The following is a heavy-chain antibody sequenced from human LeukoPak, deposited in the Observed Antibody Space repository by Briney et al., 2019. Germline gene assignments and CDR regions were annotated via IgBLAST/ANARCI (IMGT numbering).Heavy chain of an antibody. CDR2: IYSDGST. V-gene: IGHV3-66*01. J-gene: IGHJ4*02. CDR3: ANKATTSRYYPFDY. CDR1: GFTVSSNY. Sequence: PGGSLRLSCAASGFTVSSNYMSWVRQAPGKGLEWVSVIYSDGSTYYADSVKGRFTISRDNSKNTLYLQMNSLRADDTAVYYCANKATTSRYYPFDYWGQGTLVTVSS. D-gene: IGHD3-22*01.